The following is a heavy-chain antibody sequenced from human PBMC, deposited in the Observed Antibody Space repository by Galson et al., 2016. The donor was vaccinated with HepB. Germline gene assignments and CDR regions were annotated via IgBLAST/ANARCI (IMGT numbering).Heavy chain of an antibody. D-gene: IGHD6-19*01. CDR2: VFHVGTT. CDR1: GDSVSSPYW. CDR3: VRGYSSDRDHFDS. V-gene: IGHV4/OR15-8*02. Sequence: SETLSLTCVVSGDSVSSPYWWTWVRQTPGRGLEWIGEVFHVGTTKYNPSFESRVSLSIDKSRNQFDLTLTSVTAAGTAVYFCVRGYSSDRDHFDSWGHGTLVTVSS. J-gene: IGHJ4*01.